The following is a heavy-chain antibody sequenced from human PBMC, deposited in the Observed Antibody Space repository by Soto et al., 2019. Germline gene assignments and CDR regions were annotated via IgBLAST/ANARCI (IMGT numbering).Heavy chain of an antibody. Sequence: EVQLLESGGGLVQPGGSLRLACAASGCTFNNYAMNWVRQAPGRGLEWGSIISPNGDSTYYADSVKGRFTISRDNSQNTVFLQMNSLRAEDTAIYFCAKVRLTDYLRYAPHLWGQGTLVTVSS. CDR3: AKVRLTDYLRYAPHL. D-gene: IGHD2-8*01. V-gene: IGHV3-23*01. CDR1: GCTFNNYA. CDR2: ISPNGDST. J-gene: IGHJ3*01.